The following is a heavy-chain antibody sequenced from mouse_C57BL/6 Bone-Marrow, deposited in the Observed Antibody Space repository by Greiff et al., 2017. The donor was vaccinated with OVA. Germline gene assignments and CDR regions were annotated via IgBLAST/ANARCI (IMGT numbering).Heavy chain of an antibody. CDR3: ARNYCGSSPFAY. J-gene: IGHJ3*01. D-gene: IGHD1-1*01. CDR1: GYTFTSYW. Sequence: QVQLQQPGAELVKPGASVQLSCKASGYTFTSYWMQWVKQRPGQGLEWIGEIDPSDSYTNYNQKFKGKATLTVDTSSSTAYMQLSSLTSEDSAVYYCARNYCGSSPFAYWGQGTLVTVSA. CDR2: IDPSDSYT. V-gene: IGHV1-50*01.